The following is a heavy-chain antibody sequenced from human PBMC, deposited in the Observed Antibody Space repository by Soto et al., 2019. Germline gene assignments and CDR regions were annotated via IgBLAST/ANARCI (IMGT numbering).Heavy chain of an antibody. V-gene: IGHV4-59*01. Sequence: SETLSLSCTGSGGSISSSYWSWIRQPPGKGLEWIGYIYYSGSTNYNPSLKSRVTISVDTSKSQFSLRLSSVTAADTAVYYCARDLYFQSLGQGMLVTVSS. CDR2: IYYSGST. CDR1: GGSISSSY. J-gene: IGHJ5*02. CDR3: ARDLYFQS. D-gene: IGHD3-9*01.